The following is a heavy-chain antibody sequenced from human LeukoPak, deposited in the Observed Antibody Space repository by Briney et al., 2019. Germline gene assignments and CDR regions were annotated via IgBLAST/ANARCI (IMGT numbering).Heavy chain of an antibody. J-gene: IGHJ4*02. CDR1: GFTFSSYW. CDR3: ARGGYYYDCSVMIRD. D-gene: IGHD3-22*01. CDR2: INSDGSST. Sequence: PGGSLRLSCAASGFTFSSYWMHWVRQAPGKGLVWVSRINSDGSSTSYADSVKGRFTISRDNAKNTLYLQMNSLRAEDTAVYYCARGGYYYDCSVMIRDWGQGTLVTVSS. V-gene: IGHV3-74*01.